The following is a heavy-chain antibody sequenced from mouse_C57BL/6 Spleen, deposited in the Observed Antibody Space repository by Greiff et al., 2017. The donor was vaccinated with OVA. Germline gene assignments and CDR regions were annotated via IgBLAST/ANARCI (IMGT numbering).Heavy chain of an antibody. D-gene: IGHD1-1*01. CDR3: ARGDYYYGSSHPFAY. CDR1: GYTFTGYW. Sequence: QVQLKESGAELMKPGASVKLSCKATGYTFTGYWIEWVKQRPGHGLEWIGEILPGSGSTNYNEKFKGQATFTADTSSNTANMQLSSLTTEDSAIEYGARGDYYYGSSHPFAYWGQGTLVTVSA. CDR2: ILPGSGST. J-gene: IGHJ3*01. V-gene: IGHV1-9*01.